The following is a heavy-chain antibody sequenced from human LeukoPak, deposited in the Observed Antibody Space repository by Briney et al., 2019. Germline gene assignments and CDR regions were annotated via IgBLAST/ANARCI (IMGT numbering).Heavy chain of an antibody. D-gene: IGHD3-9*01. CDR2: ISSNGGST. J-gene: IGHJ6*02. V-gene: IGHV3-64D*06. Sequence: GGSLRLSCSASGFTFSSYAMHWVRQAPGKGLEYVSAISSNGGSTYYADSVKGRFTISRDNSKNTLYLQMSSLRTEDTAVYYCVKGMEDYDILTGVLDVWGQGTTVTVSS. CDR1: GFTFSSYA. CDR3: VKGMEDYDILTGVLDV.